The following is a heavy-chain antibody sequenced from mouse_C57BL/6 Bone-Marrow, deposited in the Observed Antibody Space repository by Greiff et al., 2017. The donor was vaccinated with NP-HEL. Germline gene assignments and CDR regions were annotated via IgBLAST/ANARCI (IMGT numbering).Heavy chain of an antibody. J-gene: IGHJ2*01. CDR1: GYTFTGYW. CDR2: IITGSGST. V-gene: IGHV1-9*01. CDR3: ARRGSKVDY. Sequence: QVQLQQSGAELMKPGASVKLSCKATGYTFTGYWIEWVKQSPGHGLAWIGEIITGSGSTNYKEKFKGKATFTADNSSNTAYMQLSSLTTEYSAIYYCARRGSKVDYWGQGTTLTVSS. D-gene: IGHD2-5*01.